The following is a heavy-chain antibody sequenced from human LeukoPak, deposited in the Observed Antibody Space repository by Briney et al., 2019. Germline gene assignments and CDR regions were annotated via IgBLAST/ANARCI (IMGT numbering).Heavy chain of an antibody. CDR2: IKPDGGEK. D-gene: IGHD6-19*01. J-gene: IGHJ4*02. V-gene: IGHV3-7*03. CDR3: AREYSSGWYVDY. Sequence: PGGSLRLSCAASGFTFISYWMSWVRQAPGKGLEWVANIKPDGGEKYYVDSVKGRFTISRDNAKNSLYLQMNSLRAEDTAVYYCAREYSSGWYVDYWGQGTLVTVSS. CDR1: GFTFISYW.